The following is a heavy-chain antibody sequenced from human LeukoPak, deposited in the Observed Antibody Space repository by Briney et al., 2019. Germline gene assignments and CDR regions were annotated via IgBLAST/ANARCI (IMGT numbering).Heavy chain of an antibody. D-gene: IGHD6-19*01. V-gene: IGHV4-61*08. Sequence: SETLSLTCTVSGASVSSGGYYWSWIRQPPGKGLEWIGYIYYSGSTNYNPSLKSRVTISVDTSKNQFSLKLSSVTAADTAVYYCARGRVTAVAGKGNFDYWGQGTLVTVSS. CDR1: GASVSSGGYY. CDR2: IYYSGST. CDR3: ARGRVTAVAGKGNFDY. J-gene: IGHJ4*02.